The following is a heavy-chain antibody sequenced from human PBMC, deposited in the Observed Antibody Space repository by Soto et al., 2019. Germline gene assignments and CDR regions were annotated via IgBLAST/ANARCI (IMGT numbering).Heavy chain of an antibody. J-gene: IGHJ6*02. CDR2: IYYSGST. CDR1: GGSISSSSYY. V-gene: IGHV4-39*01. Sequence: PSETLSLTCTVSGGSISSSSYYWGWIRQPPGKGLEWIGSIYYSGSTYYNPSLKSRVTISVDTSKNQFSLKLSSVTAADTAVYYCARGWGMDVWGQGTTVTVSS. CDR3: ARGWGMDV. D-gene: IGHD6-19*01.